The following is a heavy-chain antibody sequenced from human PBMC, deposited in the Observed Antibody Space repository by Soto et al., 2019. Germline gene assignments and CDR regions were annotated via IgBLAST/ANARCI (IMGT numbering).Heavy chain of an antibody. CDR2: IIPIFGTA. V-gene: IGHV1-69*06. J-gene: IGHJ3*02. CDR3: AYCGSFTVTSSVDAFDI. CDR1: GGTFGSYA. D-gene: IGHD4-4*01. Sequence: ASVKVSCKASGGTFGSYAISWVRQAPGQGLEWMGGIIPIFGTANYAQKFQGRVTITADKSTSTAYMELSSLRSEDTAVYYCAYCGSFTVTSSVDAFDIWGQGTMVTVSS.